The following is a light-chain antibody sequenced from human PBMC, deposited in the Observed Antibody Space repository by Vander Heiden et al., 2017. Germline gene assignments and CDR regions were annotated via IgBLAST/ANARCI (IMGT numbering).Light chain of an antibody. V-gene: IGLV2-8*01. CDR2: EVS. CDR1: SSDVGAYDY. J-gene: IGLJ2*01. Sequence: QSALTQPPSASGSPGQSVTISCTGTSSDVGAYDYVSWYQQHPGKAPKLMMYEVSTRPSGVPDRFSGSKSGNTASLTVSGLQAEDEADYDCSSYAGSNNLVFGGGTKLTVL. CDR3: SSYAGSNNLV.